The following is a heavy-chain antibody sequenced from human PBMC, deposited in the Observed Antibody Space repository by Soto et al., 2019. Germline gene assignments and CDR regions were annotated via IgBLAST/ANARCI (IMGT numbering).Heavy chain of an antibody. Sequence: PGGSLRLSXAGSGFIFSNYGMHWVRQAPGKGLEWVAFISYDGGETFYADSVKGRFTISRDNSKSTVFLHMNSLKKEDTAVYYCAITSVADASFDYWGQGTLVTVSS. CDR1: GFIFSNYG. J-gene: IGHJ4*02. CDR3: AITSVADASFDY. D-gene: IGHD5-12*01. CDR2: ISYDGGET. V-gene: IGHV3-30*03.